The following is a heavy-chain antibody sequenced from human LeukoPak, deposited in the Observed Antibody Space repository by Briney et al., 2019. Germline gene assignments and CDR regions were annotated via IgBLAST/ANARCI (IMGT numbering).Heavy chain of an antibody. CDR3: AKIGAVAGHFDY. CDR1: GFTFSRYG. Sequence: PGGSLRLSCAASGFTFSRYGMHWVRQAPGKGLEWVAFIRFDGSDKYYADSVKGRFTISRDNSKNTLYLQMNSLRVEDTAVYYCAKIGAVAGHFDYWGQGTLVSVSS. D-gene: IGHD6-19*01. CDR2: IRFDGSDK. V-gene: IGHV3-30*02. J-gene: IGHJ4*02.